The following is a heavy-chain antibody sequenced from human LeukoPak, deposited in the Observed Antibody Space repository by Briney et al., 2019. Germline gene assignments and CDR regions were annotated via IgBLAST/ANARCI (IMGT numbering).Heavy chain of an antibody. Sequence: ASVKVSCKASGGTFSSYAISWVRQAPGQGLEWMGRIIPILGIANYAQKFQGRVTITADKSTSTAYMELSSLRSEDTAVYYCAREEWPPGAFDIWGQGTMVTVSS. CDR2: IIPILGIA. V-gene: IGHV1-69*04. CDR3: AREEWPPGAFDI. D-gene: IGHD3-3*01. CDR1: GGTFSSYA. J-gene: IGHJ3*02.